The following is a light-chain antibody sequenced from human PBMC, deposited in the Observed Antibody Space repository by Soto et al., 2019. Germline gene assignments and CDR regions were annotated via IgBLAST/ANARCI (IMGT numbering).Light chain of an antibody. J-gene: IGKJ1*01. V-gene: IGKV3-20*01. CDR2: AAS. Sequence: EIVLTQSPGTLSLSPGERATLSCRASQSVSNSYLAWYQQKPGQAPRLLIYAASSRATGIPDRFSGSGSGTDFTLTISGLEPEDFAVYYCQQYASSRTFG. CDR1: QSVSNSY. CDR3: QQYASSRT.